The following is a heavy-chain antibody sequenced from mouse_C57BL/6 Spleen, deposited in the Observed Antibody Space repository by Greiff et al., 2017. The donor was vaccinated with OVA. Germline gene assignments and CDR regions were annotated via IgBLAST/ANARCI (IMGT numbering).Heavy chain of an antibody. CDR2: ISSGGDYT. J-gene: IGHJ3*01. CDR1: GFTFSSYA. D-gene: IGHD1-1*01. Sequence: DVKLVESGEGLVKPGGSLKLSCAASGFTFSSYAMSWVRQTPEKRLEWVAYISSGGDYTYYADTVTGRSTISRDNARNTLYLQMSSLKSEDTAMYYCTRDRGVYCYGSFAYWGQGTLVTVSA. CDR3: TRDRGVYCYGSFAY. V-gene: IGHV5-9-1*02.